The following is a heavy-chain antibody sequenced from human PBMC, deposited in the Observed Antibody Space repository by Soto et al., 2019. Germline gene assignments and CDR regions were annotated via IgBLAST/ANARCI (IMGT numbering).Heavy chain of an antibody. CDR3: ARVDCGGKTEFYYYYGMDV. CDR1: GGSISSSSYY. V-gene: IGHV4-39*01. D-gene: IGHD4-17*01. Sequence: SETLSLTCTVSGGSISSSSYYWGWIRQPPGKGLEWIGSIYYSGSTYYNPSLKSRVTISVDTSKNQFSLKLSSVTAADTAVYYCARVDCGGKTEFYYYYGMDVWGQGTTVTVSS. CDR2: IYYSGST. J-gene: IGHJ6*02.